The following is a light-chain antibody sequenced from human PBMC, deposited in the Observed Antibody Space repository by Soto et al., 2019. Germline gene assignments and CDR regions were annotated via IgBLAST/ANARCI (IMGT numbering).Light chain of an antibody. CDR1: QSVSSY. J-gene: IGKJ1*01. CDR3: QQRSNWPGT. CDR2: DAS. Sequence: ESVLTQSPATLSLSPGERATLSCRASQSVSSYLAWYQQKPGQAPRLLIYDASNRATGIPARFSGSGSGTDFTLTISSLEPEDFAVYYCQQRSNWPGTFGHGTKVDIK. V-gene: IGKV3-11*01.